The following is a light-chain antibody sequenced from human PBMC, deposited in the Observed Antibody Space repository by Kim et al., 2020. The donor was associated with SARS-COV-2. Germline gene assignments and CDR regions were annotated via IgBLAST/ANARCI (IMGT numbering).Light chain of an antibody. CDR1: ISNIGAGYD. CDR3: QSFDSSLIGSV. V-gene: IGLV1-40*01. Sequence: QSVLTQPPSVYGDPGQRVTISCTGSISNIGAGYDVHWYQQLPGTAPKVVIFDNNNRPSGVPDRFSGFKSGISASLAITGLQTDDEADYYCQSFDSSLIGSVFGGGTQLTVL. J-gene: IGLJ3*02. CDR2: DNN.